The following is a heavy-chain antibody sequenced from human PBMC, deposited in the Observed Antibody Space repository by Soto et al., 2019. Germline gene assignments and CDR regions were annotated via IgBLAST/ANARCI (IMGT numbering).Heavy chain of an antibody. CDR2: IFPSDSDT. CDR3: ARKDKSGYFNWFDP. Sequence: PGESLKISCRTSGYKFTSSWIAWVRQMPGQGLEWMGIIFPSDSDTRYSPSFQGQVTISADRSTSTVFLQWASLKASDTAVYFCARKDKSGYFNWFDPWGQGTLVTVSS. D-gene: IGHD3-22*01. V-gene: IGHV5-51*01. J-gene: IGHJ5*02. CDR1: GYKFTSSW.